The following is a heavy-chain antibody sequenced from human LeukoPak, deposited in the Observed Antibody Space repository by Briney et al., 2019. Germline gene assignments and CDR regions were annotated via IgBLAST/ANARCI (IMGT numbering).Heavy chain of an antibody. D-gene: IGHD3-22*01. V-gene: IGHV3-7*01. J-gene: IGHJ3*01. CDR1: GFTFSNYA. CDR3: ARRSGYYWDAFDV. CDR2: IKQDESEK. Sequence: GGSLRLSCEVSGFTFSNYAMTWVRQAPGKGLEWVANIKQDESEKNYVDSVKGRFTISRDNANNLLHLQMNNLRADDTAVYYCARRSGYYWDAFDVWGQGTMVTVSS.